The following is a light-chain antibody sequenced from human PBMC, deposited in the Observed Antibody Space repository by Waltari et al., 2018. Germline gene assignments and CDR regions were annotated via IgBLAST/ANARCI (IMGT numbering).Light chain of an antibody. V-gene: IGLV2-11*01. CDR2: EFS. CDR1: SSDVGGYNY. CDR3: CSYAGSYTFV. Sequence: QSALTQPRSVSGSPGQSVTISCTGTSSDVGGYNYVSWYHQHPGKAPKLRIYEFSKRPSGVPDRFSGSKSGNTASLTISGLQAEDEADYYCCSYAGSYTFVFGGGTKLTVL. J-gene: IGLJ2*01.